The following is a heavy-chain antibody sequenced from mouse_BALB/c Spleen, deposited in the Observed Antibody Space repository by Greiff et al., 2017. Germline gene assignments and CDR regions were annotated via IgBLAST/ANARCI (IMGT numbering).Heavy chain of an antibody. CDR2: ISSGGSYT. J-gene: IGHJ2*01. D-gene: IGHD1-1*01. Sequence: DVMLVESGGGLVKPGGSLKLSCAASGFTFSSYTMSWVRQTPEKRLEWVATISSGGSYTYYPDSVKGRFTISRDNAKNTLYLQMSSLKSEDTAMYYCTRDREYYYGSRYYFDYWGQGTTLTVSS. V-gene: IGHV5-6-4*01. CDR3: TRDREYYYGSRYYFDY. CDR1: GFTFSSYT.